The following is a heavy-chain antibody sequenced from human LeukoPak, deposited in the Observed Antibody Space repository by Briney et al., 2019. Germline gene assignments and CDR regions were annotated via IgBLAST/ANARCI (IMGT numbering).Heavy chain of an antibody. CDR2: IYYSGST. V-gene: IGHV4-59*08. CDR3: VRQAEEYYFDY. J-gene: IGHJ4*02. Sequence: PSETLSLTCTVSGGSISSYYWSWIRQPPGEGLEWIGYIYYSGSTNYNPSLKSRVTISVDTSKNQLSLKLSSVPAADTGVYYCVRQAEEYYFDYWGQGNLVTVSS. D-gene: IGHD3-10*01. CDR1: GGSISSYY.